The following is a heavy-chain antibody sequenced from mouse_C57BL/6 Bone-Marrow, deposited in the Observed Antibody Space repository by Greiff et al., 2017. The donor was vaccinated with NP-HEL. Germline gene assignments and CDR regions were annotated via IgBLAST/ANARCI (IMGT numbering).Heavy chain of an antibody. V-gene: IGHV1-69*01. D-gene: IGHD1-1*01. CDR2: IDPSDSYT. J-gene: IGHJ3*01. CDR1: GYTFTSYW. CDR3: ARGYGSSSS. Sequence: QVQLQQPGAELVMPGASVKLSCKASGYTFTSYWMHWVKQRPGQGLEWIGEIDPSDSYTNYNQKFKGKSTLTVDKSSSTAYMQLSSLTSEDSAVYYCARGYGSSSSWGQGTLVTVSA.